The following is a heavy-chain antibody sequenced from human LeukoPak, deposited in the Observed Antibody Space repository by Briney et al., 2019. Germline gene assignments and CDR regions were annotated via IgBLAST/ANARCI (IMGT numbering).Heavy chain of an antibody. CDR1: GYTFTSYY. J-gene: IGHJ4*02. D-gene: IGHD5-24*01. CDR3: AREPNFRDGYNNYFDY. CDR2: INPSGGST. V-gene: IGHV1-46*01. Sequence: GASVKVSCKASGYTFTSYYMHWVRQSPGQGLEWMGIINPSGGSTSYAQKFQGRVTMTGDTSTSTVYMELSSLRSEDTAVYYCAREPNFRDGYNNYFDYWGQGTLVTVSS.